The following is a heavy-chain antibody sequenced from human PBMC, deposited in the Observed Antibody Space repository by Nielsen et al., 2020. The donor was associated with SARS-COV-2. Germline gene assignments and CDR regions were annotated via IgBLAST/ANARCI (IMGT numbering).Heavy chain of an antibody. CDR3: ARGGHYDSSGYAPPYFDY. CDR2: IIPIFGTA. Sequence: WVRQAPGQGLEWMGGIIPIFGTANYAQKFQGRVTITADESTSTAYMELSSLRSEDTAVYYCARGGHYDSSGYAPPYFDYWGQGTLVTVSS. D-gene: IGHD3-22*01. V-gene: IGHV1-69*01. J-gene: IGHJ4*02.